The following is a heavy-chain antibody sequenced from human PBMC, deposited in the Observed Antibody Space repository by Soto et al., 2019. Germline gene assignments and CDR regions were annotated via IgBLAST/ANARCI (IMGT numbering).Heavy chain of an antibody. V-gene: IGHV3-30*18. D-gene: IGHD6-19*01. Sequence: QVQLVESGGGVVQPGRSLRLSCAASGFTFSSYGMHWVRQAPGKGLEWVAVISYDGSNKYYADSVKGRFTISRDNSKNTVDLQMNSLRGEDTAVYYCAKDTPGIAVAGEYFYYYGMDVWGQGTTVTVSS. J-gene: IGHJ6*02. CDR2: ISYDGSNK. CDR1: GFTFSSYG. CDR3: AKDTPGIAVAGEYFYYYGMDV.